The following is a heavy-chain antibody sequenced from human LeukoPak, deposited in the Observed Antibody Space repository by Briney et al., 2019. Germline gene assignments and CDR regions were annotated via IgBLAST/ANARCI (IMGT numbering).Heavy chain of an antibody. CDR1: GFTFSSFA. Sequence: GGALRLSCAPSGFTFSSFAMNWVGQAPGKGLEGVSTICSSGDSTYYADSVRGRFTISRDNSKNPMHLQINNLRAEDTAFYYCARGSKDLDFWGQGTLVTVSS. CDR2: ICSSGDST. J-gene: IGHJ4*02. V-gene: IGHV3-23*01. CDR3: ARGSKDLDF. D-gene: IGHD3-10*01.